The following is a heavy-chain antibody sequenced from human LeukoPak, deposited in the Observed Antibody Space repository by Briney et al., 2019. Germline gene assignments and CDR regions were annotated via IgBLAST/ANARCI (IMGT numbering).Heavy chain of an antibody. CDR1: GFTVNNAW. V-gene: IGHV3-15*01. CDR3: STDQVVVGPC. D-gene: IGHD3-22*01. Sequence: PGGSLRLSCAAFGFTVNNAWMSWGRQGPGKGLEWVGRIKSRTDGGTTDYAAPVKGRFTISRDDSRNTLYLQMTSLKTEDTAMYYCSTDQVVVGPCWGQGTLVTVSS. CDR2: IKSRTDGGTT. J-gene: IGHJ4*02.